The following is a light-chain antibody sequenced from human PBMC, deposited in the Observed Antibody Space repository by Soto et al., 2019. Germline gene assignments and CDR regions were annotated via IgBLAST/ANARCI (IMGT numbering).Light chain of an antibody. J-gene: IGKJ1*01. V-gene: IGKV3-15*01. CDR2: GAS. CDR3: QQYDNWLET. CDR1: QSVSSN. Sequence: EIVMTQSPATLSVSPGEGASLSCRASQSVSSNLAWYQQKPGQAPRLLIFGASTRATGFPARFSGSRSGTEFTLIISSLQSEDFAVYYCQQYDNWLETFGQGTKVEIK.